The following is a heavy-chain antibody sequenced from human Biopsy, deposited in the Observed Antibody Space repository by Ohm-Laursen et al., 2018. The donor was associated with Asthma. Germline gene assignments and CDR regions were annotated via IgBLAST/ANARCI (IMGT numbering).Heavy chain of an antibody. V-gene: IGHV1-3*01. Sequence: GSSVKVSCKASGYTFINYAIHWVRQAPGHSLEWMGWINAANGNTKYSQKFQGRLTISRDTSASTAYMDLSSLRFEDTAVYYCARTYFDFLTGQVHDAFAMWGQGTMVTVSS. CDR2: INAANGNT. D-gene: IGHD3-9*01. CDR1: GYTFINYA. CDR3: ARTYFDFLTGQVHDAFAM. J-gene: IGHJ3*02.